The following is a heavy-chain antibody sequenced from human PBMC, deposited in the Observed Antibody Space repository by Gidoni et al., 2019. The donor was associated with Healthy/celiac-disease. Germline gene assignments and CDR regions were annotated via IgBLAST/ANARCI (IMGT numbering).Heavy chain of an antibody. V-gene: IGHV4-34*01. CDR3: ARIHIVVVVAATGKDYYYMDV. D-gene: IGHD2-15*01. Sequence: QVQLQQWGAGLLKPSETLSLTCAVYGGSFRGYYWSWIRQPPGKGLEWIGEINHSGSTNYNPSLKSRVTISVDTSKNQFSLKLSSVTAADTAVYYCARIHIVVVVAATGKDYYYMDVWGKGTTVTVSS. CDR2: INHSGST. CDR1: GGSFRGYY. J-gene: IGHJ6*03.